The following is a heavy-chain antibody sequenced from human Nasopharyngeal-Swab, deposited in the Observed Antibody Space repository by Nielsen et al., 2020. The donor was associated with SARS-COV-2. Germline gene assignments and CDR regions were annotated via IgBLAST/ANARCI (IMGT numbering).Heavy chain of an antibody. CDR1: GYSISSGYY. CDR2: IYHSGST. J-gene: IGHJ5*02. V-gene: IGHV4-38-2*01. Sequence: QTLSLTCAVSGYSISSGYYWGWIRQPPGKGLEWIGSIYHSGSTYYNPSLKSRVTISVDTSKNQFSLKLSSVTAADTAVYYCARQIWSGSHLVWRHNNWFDPWGQGTLVTVSS. CDR3: ARQIWSGSHLVWRHNNWFDP. D-gene: IGHD3-3*01.